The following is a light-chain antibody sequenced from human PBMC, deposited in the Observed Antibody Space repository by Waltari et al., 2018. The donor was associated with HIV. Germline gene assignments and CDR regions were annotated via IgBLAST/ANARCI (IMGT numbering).Light chain of an antibody. V-gene: IGLV2-23*02. CDR1: SSDVGSYNL. Sequence: QSALTQPASVSGSPGQSITISCTGTSSDVGSYNLVSWYQQHPGKAPKLMISEVNKRPSGVSNRFSGSKSGNTASLTIPGLQAEDEADYYCSSYATAGTYVLFGGGTKLTVL. CDR2: EVN. CDR3: SSYATAGTYVL. J-gene: IGLJ2*01.